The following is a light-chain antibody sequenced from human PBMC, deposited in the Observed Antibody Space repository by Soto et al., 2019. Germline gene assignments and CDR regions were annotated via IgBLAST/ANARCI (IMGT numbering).Light chain of an antibody. J-gene: IGLJ1*01. CDR3: CSYASGSIYV. CDR1: SSDVGAFNY. CDR2: EVG. V-gene: IGLV2-14*01. Sequence: QSALTQPASVSGSPGQSITISCTETSSDVGAFNYVSWYLQYPGKAPKLMIYEVGNRPSGVSNRFFGSKSGNTASLTISGLQAEDEAGYYCCSYASGSIYVFGTGTKLTVL.